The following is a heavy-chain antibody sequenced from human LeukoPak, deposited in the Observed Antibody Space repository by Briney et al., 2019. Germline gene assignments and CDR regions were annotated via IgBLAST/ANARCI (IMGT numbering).Heavy chain of an antibody. V-gene: IGHV3-30*18. J-gene: IGHJ4*02. CDR2: ISYDGSNK. D-gene: IGHD2-21*02. CDR1: GFTFRSYG. Sequence: PGGSLRLSCAASGFTFRSYGMHWVRQAPGKGLEWVAVISYDGSNKYYADSVKGRFTISRDNSKNTLYLQMNSLRAEDTAVYYCAKDYCGGGCYPDYWGQGTLVTVSS. CDR3: AKDYCGGGCYPDY.